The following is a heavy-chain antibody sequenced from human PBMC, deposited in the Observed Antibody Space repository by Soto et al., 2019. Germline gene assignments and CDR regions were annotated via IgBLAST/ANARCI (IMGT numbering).Heavy chain of an antibody. Sequence: PGGSLRLSCAVSGIAFNDAWMTWVRQAPGKGLEWVGRIGSEIDGATIDYAEPVKGRFTISRDGSKSTVFLQMNSLNTGDTAIYFCIADNSYSVGRGRHWGQGTPVTVSS. CDR2: IGSEIDGATI. D-gene: IGHD2-15*01. CDR3: IADNSYSVGRGRH. V-gene: IGHV3-15*04. CDR1: GIAFNDAW. J-gene: IGHJ4*02.